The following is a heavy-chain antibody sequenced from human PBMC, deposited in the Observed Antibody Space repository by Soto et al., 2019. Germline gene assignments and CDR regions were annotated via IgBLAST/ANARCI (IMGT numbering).Heavy chain of an antibody. D-gene: IGHD2-15*01. J-gene: IGHJ3*01. CDR3: AKDATVVVAANDYAFDF. V-gene: IGHV3-23*01. CDR2: ISGSGGRT. CDR1: GFTFSSYA. Sequence: EVQLLESGGGLVQPEGSLRLSCAASGFTFSSYAMSWVRQAPGKGLEWVSAISGSGGRTYYADSVKGRFTISRDNPKNTLYLQMNSRRAEDTAVYYCAKDATVVVAANDYAFDFWGQGTMVTVSS.